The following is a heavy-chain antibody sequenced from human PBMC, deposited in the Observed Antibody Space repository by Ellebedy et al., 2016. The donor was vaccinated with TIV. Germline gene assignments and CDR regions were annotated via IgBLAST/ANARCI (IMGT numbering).Heavy chain of an antibody. J-gene: IGHJ6*02. CDR1: GGSISGTYTSYY. Sequence: SETLSLTXNVSGGSISGTYTSYYWGWIRQPPGKGLEWIGSIYDSGRTHYNPSLKSRVTISVDTSKNQFSLKLSSVTAADTAVYYCARYRSGIVVVPAHYGMDVWGQGTTVIVSS. D-gene: IGHD2-2*01. CDR2: IYDSGRT. V-gene: IGHV4-39*01. CDR3: ARYRSGIVVVPAHYGMDV.